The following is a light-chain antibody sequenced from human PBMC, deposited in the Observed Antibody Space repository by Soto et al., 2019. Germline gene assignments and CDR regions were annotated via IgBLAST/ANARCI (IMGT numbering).Light chain of an antibody. CDR3: SSYAGSNNLYV. CDR2: EVS. CDR1: SSDVGGYNY. Sequence: QSALTQPPSASGSPGQSVTISCTGTSSDVGGYNYVSWYQQHPGKAPKLMIYEVSKRPSRVPDRFSGSKSGNTASLTVSGLQAEDEADYYCSSYAGSNNLYVFGTGTKVTVL. J-gene: IGLJ1*01. V-gene: IGLV2-8*01.